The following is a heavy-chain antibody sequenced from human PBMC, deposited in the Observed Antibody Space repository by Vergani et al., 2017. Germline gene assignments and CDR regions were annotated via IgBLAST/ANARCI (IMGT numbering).Heavy chain of an antibody. CDR3: ARVNTETNGHLYYYYYVDV. D-gene: IGHD4-11*01. CDR1: GGSFTSYH. V-gene: IGHV4-34*01. Sequence: QVQLQQWGGGLLKPSETLSLTCVVNGGSFTSYHWTWIRQSPGEGLEWVGDIDHTGRPEYNPSLKSRLTMSVDKSRNQFSLPLNSVTATDTAIYFCARVNTETNGHLYYYYYVDVWGQGTAVTGS. CDR2: IDHTGRP. J-gene: IGHJ6*03.